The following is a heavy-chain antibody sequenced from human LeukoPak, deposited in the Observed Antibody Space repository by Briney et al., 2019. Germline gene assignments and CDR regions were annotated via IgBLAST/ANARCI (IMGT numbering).Heavy chain of an antibody. D-gene: IGHD3-22*01. Sequence: GGSLRLSCAASGLTFSNYNMSWVRQAPGKGLECVAIISGGGGSTYYADSVKGRFTISRDNSKNTLYLQMNSLRAEDTAVYYCASNLHHYYDSSGPEWNWFDPWGQGTLVTVSS. J-gene: IGHJ5*02. CDR1: GLTFSNYN. CDR2: ISGGGGST. V-gene: IGHV3-23*01. CDR3: ASNLHHYYDSSGPEWNWFDP.